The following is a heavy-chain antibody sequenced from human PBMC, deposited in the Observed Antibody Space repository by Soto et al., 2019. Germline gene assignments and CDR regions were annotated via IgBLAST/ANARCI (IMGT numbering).Heavy chain of an antibody. CDR1: GYTFTSYG. V-gene: IGHV1-18*01. J-gene: IGHJ6*02. CDR2: ISAYNGNT. Sequence: QVQLVQSGAEVKKPGASVKVSCKACGYTFTSYGISWVRQAPGQGLEWMGWISAYNGNTNYAQKLQGRVTMTTDTSTSTAYMELSSLRSDDTAVYYCASGVGSSGCYGWGYYYGMDVWGQGTTVTVSS. D-gene: IGHD6-19*01. CDR3: ASGVGSSGCYGWGYYYGMDV.